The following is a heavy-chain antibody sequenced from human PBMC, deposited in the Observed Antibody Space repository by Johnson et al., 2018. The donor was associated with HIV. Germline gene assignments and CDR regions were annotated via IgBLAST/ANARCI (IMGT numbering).Heavy chain of an antibody. V-gene: IGHV3-33*01. CDR1: GFTFSSYG. Sequence: QMLLVESGGGVVQPGRSLRLSCAASGFTFSSYGMHLVRQAPGKGLEWVAVIWYDGSNKYYADSVKGRFTISRDNSKNTLYLHMNSLRAEDTALYYCARDLWGVGAFDIWGQGTIVTVSS. CDR3: ARDLWGVGAFDI. J-gene: IGHJ3*02. CDR2: IWYDGSNK. D-gene: IGHD2-21*01.